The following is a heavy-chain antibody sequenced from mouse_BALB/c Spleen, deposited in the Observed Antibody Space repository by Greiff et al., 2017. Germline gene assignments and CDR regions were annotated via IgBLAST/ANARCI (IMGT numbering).Heavy chain of an antibody. CDR3: ARKELRTTVASYAMDY. D-gene: IGHD1-1*01. Sequence: QVQLQQSGAELMKPGASVKISCKATGYTFSSYWIEWVKQRPGHGLEWIGEILPGSGSTNYNEKFKGKATFTADTSSNTAYMQLSSLTSEDSAVYYCARKELRTTVASYAMDYLGQGTSVTVSS. V-gene: IGHV1-9*01. CDR2: ILPGSGST. CDR1: GYTFSSYW. J-gene: IGHJ4*01.